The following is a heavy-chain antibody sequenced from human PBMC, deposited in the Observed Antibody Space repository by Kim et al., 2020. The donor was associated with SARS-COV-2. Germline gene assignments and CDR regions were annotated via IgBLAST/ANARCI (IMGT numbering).Heavy chain of an antibody. CDR2: ISSSSSYI. CDR3: ARDHYDFWSGYYGYFDY. J-gene: IGHJ4*02. D-gene: IGHD3-3*01. Sequence: GGSLRLSCAASGFTFSSYSMNWVRQAPGKGLEWVSSISSSSSYIYYADSVKGRFTISRDNAKNSLYLQMNSLRAEDTAVYYCARDHYDFWSGYYGYFDYWGQGTLVTVSS. V-gene: IGHV3-21*01. CDR1: GFTFSSYS.